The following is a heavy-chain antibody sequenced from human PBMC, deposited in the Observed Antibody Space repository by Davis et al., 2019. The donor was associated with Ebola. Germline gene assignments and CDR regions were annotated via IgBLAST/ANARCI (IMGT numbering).Heavy chain of an antibody. D-gene: IGHD2-8*01. CDR2: IIPILGIA. V-gene: IGHV1-69*04. CDR1: GGTFSSYA. Sequence: SVKVSCKASGGTFSSYAISWVRQAPGQGLEWMGRIIPILGIANYAQKFQGRVTITADKSTSTAYMELSSLRSEDTAVYYCARDGVGYCTNGVCYYYYGMDVWGQGTTVTVSS. CDR3: ARDGVGYCTNGVCYYYYGMDV. J-gene: IGHJ6*02.